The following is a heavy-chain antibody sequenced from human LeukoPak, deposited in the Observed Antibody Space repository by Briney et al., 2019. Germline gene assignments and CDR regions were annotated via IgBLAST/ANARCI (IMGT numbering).Heavy chain of an antibody. V-gene: IGHV1-46*01. CDR1: GYTFSGYY. D-gene: IGHD3-22*01. Sequence: GASVKVSCKASGYTFSGYYMHWVRQAPGQGLEWMGMINPSGGSTSYTPKFQGRVTMSRDMSTSTVYMELSSLRSEDTAVYYCARDYYDSSGYYPWGQGTLVTVSS. J-gene: IGHJ5*02. CDR2: INPSGGST. CDR3: ARDYYDSSGYYP.